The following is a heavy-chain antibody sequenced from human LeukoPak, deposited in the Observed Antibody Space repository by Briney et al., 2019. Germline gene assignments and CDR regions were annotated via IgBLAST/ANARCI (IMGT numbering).Heavy chain of an antibody. CDR3: ARDDGRYYDSSGWDY. V-gene: IGHV3-21*01. CDR1: GFTFSSYS. Sequence: GGSLRLSCAGSGFTFSSYSMNWVRQAPGKGLEWVSAIRSSSSYIYYADSVKGRLTISRDNAKNSLYLQMNSLRAEDTAVYYCARDDGRYYDSSGWDYWGQGTLVTVSS. CDR2: IRSSSSYI. J-gene: IGHJ4*02. D-gene: IGHD3-22*01.